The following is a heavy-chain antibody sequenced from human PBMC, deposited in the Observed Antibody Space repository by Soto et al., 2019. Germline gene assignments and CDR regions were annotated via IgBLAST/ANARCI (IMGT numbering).Heavy chain of an antibody. J-gene: IGHJ6*02. D-gene: IGHD3-10*01. V-gene: IGHV4-31*03. CDR3: ARFGFGELLDYYYGMDV. CDR1: GGSISSGGYY. CDR2: IYYSGST. Sequence: TLSLTCTVSGGSISSGGYYWSWIRQHPGKGLEWIGYIYYSGSTYYNPSLKSRVTISVDTSKNQFSLKLSSVTAADTAVYYCARFGFGELLDYYYGMDVWGQGTTVTVSS.